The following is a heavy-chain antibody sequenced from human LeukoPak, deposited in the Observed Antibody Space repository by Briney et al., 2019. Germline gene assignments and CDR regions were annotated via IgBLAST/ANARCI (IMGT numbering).Heavy chain of an antibody. Sequence: SGTLSLTCAVSGGSISSSNWWSWVRQPPGKGLEWVGEIYHTGTTNLNPSLKSRVTISLDQSKNQFSLKLTSVTAADTAVYYCARDQSVRLLQTSSTYFKHVFAIWGQESMVTVSS. D-gene: IGHD6-13*01. J-gene: IGHJ3*02. CDR1: GGSISSSNW. CDR2: IYHTGTT. CDR3: ARDQSVRLLQTSSTYFKHVFAI. V-gene: IGHV4-4*02.